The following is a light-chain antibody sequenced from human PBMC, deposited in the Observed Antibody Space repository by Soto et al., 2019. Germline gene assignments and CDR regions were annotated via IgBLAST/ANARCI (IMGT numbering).Light chain of an antibody. V-gene: IGKV3-15*01. Sequence: EIVMTQSPATLSVSPGEGATLSCRASQSVSGNLAWYQQKPGQAPRLLIYGISTRAAGIPARFSGSGSGTEFTLTISSLQSEDFAVYYRQQYNNWWTFGQGTKVEIK. CDR2: GIS. J-gene: IGKJ1*01. CDR1: QSVSGN. CDR3: QQYNNWWT.